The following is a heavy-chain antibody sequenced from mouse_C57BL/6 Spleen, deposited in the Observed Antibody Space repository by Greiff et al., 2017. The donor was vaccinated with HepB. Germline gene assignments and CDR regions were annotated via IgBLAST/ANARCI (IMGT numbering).Heavy chain of an antibody. V-gene: IGHV1-9*01. D-gene: IGHD2-4*01. J-gene: IGHJ4*01. Sequence: QVQLQQSGAELMKPGASVKLSCKATGSTFTGYWIEWVKQRPGHGLEWIGEILPGSGSTNYHSNFKGKATFTSDTSSNTAYMQLSSLTTEDSAIYYCAREGLRRCYAMDYWGQGTSVTVAS. CDR3: AREGLRRCYAMDY. CDR1: GSTFTGYW. CDR2: ILPGSGST.